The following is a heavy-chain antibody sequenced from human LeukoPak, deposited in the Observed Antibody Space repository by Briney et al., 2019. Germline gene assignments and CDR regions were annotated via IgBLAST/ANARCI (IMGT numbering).Heavy chain of an antibody. CDR1: GGSFSGYY. D-gene: IGHD3-3*01. CDR3: ARGAVLRFLEWLLHNWFDP. Sequence: SETLSLTCAVYGGSFSGYYWSWIRQPPGKGLEWIGEINHSGSTNYNPSLKSRVTMSVDTSKNQFSLKLSSVTAADTAVYYCARGAVLRFLEWLLHNWFDPWGQGTLVTVSS. J-gene: IGHJ5*02. V-gene: IGHV4-34*01. CDR2: INHSGST.